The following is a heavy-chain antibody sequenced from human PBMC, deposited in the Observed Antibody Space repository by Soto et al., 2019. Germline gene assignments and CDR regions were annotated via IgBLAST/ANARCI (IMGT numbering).Heavy chain of an antibody. CDR3: AKDKYTDSVRKVWFFDY. CDR2: ISANGGIT. J-gene: IGHJ2*01. D-gene: IGHD2-15*01. Sequence: EAQLLESGGGLVKPGGSLRLSCAASGFTFSKYAMSWVRLAPGKGLEWVSSISANGGITDYADSVKGRFTISRDNFQNILSLQMDSLTGDDTALYFCAKDKYTDSVRKVWFFDYWGRGTLVTVSS. V-gene: IGHV3-23*01. CDR1: GFTFSKYA.